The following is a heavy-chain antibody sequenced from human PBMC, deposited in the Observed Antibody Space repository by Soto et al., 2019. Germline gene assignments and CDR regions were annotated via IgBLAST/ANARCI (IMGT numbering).Heavy chain of an antibody. D-gene: IGHD2-21*02. J-gene: IGHJ4*02. V-gene: IGHV1-3*01. CDR1: GYTFTSYA. CDR3: ARSIVVVTALDY. Sequence: ASVKASCKASGYTFTSYAMHWVRQAHGQRLEWMGWINAGNGNTKYSQKFQGRVTITRDTSASTAYMELSSLRSEDTAVYYCARSIVVVTALDYWGQGTLVTVSS. CDR2: INAGNGNT.